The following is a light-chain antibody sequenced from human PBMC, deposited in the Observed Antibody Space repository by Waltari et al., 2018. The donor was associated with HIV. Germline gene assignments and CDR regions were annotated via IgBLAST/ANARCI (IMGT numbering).Light chain of an antibody. CDR1: QNITSSY. J-gene: IGKJ4*01. CDR3: QQYGNSPVT. V-gene: IGKV3-20*01. Sequence: EILLTQSPGTLSLSPGERVTLSCRASQNITSSYLAWYQQKPGQSPRLLIYGASTRATGIGDRFSGSGSGTDFTLSISRLEPKDYAVYFCQQYGNSPVTFGGGTTVEIK. CDR2: GAS.